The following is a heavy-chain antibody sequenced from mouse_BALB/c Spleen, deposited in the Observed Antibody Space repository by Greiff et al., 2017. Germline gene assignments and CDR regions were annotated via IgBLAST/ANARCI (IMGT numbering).Heavy chain of an antibody. CDR3: ARGSSSTAWFAY. D-gene: IGHD2-1*01. V-gene: IGHV1-82*01. CDR1: GYAFSSSW. J-gene: IGHJ3*01. CDR2: IYPGDGDT. Sequence: QVQLQQSGPELVKPGASLKISCTASGYAFSSSWMNWVKQRPGQGLEWMGRIYPGDGDTYYNGKFKGKATLTADKSSSTAYMQLSSLTSVDSAVYCCARGSSSTAWFAYWGQGTLVTVSA.